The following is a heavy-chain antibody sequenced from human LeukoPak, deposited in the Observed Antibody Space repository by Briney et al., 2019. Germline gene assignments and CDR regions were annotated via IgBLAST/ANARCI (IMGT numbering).Heavy chain of an antibody. CDR3: VATERWLQWDY. Sequence: SETLSLTCDVSGGSISSSGYYWGWIRQPPGKGLEWIGSIYYRGNTYYNPSLKSRVTISVDTSKNQFSLRLSSVIAADTAVYYCVATERWLQWDYWGQGTLVTVSA. J-gene: IGHJ4*02. CDR2: IYYRGNT. CDR1: GGSISSSGYY. D-gene: IGHD5-24*01. V-gene: IGHV4-39*01.